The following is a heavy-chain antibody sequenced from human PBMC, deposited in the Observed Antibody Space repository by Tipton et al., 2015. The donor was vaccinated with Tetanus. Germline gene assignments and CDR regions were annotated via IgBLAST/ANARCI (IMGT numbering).Heavy chain of an antibody. CDR1: GGSINSVNYY. CDR2: VFHSGST. D-gene: IGHD4-11*01. Sequence: TLSLTSTVSGGSINSVNYYWSWIRQPPGKGLEWIGYVFHSGSTKYNPSLKSRVTISVDTSKNQFSLKLRSVTAADTAVYYCARDSNFYSYSYKGMDVWGQGTTVTVSS. V-gene: IGHV4-61*01. J-gene: IGHJ6*02. CDR3: ARDSNFYSYSYKGMDV.